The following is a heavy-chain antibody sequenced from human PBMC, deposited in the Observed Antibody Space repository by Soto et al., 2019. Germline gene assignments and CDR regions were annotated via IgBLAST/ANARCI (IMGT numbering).Heavy chain of an antibody. J-gene: IGHJ4*02. D-gene: IGHD5-18*01. CDR2: IYTSGST. Sequence: QVQLQESGPGLMKPSETLSLTCTVSGGSFSRYYWSWIRQPAGKGLEWIGRIYTSGSTNHNPSLKSRVNMSVDTSKNQFSLKLSSMTAADTAVYYCAREGLGYSYGNLDYWGQGTLVTVSS. CDR1: GGSFSRYY. V-gene: IGHV4-4*07. CDR3: AREGLGYSYGNLDY.